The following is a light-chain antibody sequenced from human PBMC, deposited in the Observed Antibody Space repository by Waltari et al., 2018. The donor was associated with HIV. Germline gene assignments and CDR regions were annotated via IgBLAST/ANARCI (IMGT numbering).Light chain of an antibody. CDR2: DVS. CDR3: SSYTSSSTRV. Sequence: QSALTQPASVSGSPGQSITISCTGTSSDVGAYNYVSWYQQHPGKPPQPIIYDVSNRPAVVSNRFAGSKSGNTASLTISGLQTEDEADHYCSSYTSSSTRVFGTGTKVTVL. CDR1: SSDVGAYNY. J-gene: IGLJ1*01. V-gene: IGLV2-14*01.